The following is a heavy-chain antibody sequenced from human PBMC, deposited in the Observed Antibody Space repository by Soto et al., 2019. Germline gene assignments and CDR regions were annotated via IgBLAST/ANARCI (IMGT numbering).Heavy chain of an antibody. CDR1: GFTFSSYA. V-gene: IGHV3-30-3*01. J-gene: IGHJ4*02. CDR2: ISYDGSNK. D-gene: IGHD3-3*01. Sequence: GGSLRLSCAASGFTFSSYAMHWVRQAPGKGLEWVAVISYDGSNKYYADSVKGRFTISRDNSKNTLYLQMNSLRAEDTAVYYCARDVSITIFGGAPLDYWGQGTLVTVSS. CDR3: ARDVSITIFGGAPLDY.